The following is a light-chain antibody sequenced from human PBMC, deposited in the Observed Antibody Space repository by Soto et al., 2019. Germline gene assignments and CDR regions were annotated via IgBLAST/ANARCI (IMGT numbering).Light chain of an antibody. J-gene: IGKJ2*01. CDR1: QPINYW. CDR3: QQYNSNLYT. CDR2: KAS. Sequence: DIQMTQSPSTLSASVGDSVTLTCRASQPINYWLAWYQQKPGKAPKLLIYKASSLESGIPSRFSGSGYGTECTLTISSLQPDDFATYYCQQYNSNLYTFGQGTKLEIK. V-gene: IGKV1-5*03.